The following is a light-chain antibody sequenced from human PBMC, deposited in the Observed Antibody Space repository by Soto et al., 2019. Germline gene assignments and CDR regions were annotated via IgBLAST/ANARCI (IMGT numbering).Light chain of an antibody. CDR3: QQLSYYPRT. CDR1: RDVSSY. CDR2: AAS. J-gene: IGKJ2*01. Sequence: IQMTQSPSSLSATVGDRVTLTCRASRDVSSYLVWYQQKPGKAPELLIYAASTLQSAVPLRFSGSGSGTEVSLTISSLQPEDVATYYCQQLSYYPRTFGQGTKLEI. V-gene: IGKV1-9*01.